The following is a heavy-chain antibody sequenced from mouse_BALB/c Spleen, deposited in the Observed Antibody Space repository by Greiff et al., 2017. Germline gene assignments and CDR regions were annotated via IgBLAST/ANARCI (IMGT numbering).Heavy chain of an antibody. Sequence: VKLMESGPGLVAPSQSLSITCTVSGFSLTSYGVHWVRQPPGKGLEWLGVIWAGGSTNYNSALMSRLSISKDNSKSQVFLKMNSLQTDDTAMYYCARDPYYGNYGAYWGQGTLVTVSA. CDR1: GFSLTSYG. CDR3: ARDPYYGNYGAY. V-gene: IGHV2-9*02. D-gene: IGHD2-10*01. J-gene: IGHJ3*01. CDR2: IWAGGST.